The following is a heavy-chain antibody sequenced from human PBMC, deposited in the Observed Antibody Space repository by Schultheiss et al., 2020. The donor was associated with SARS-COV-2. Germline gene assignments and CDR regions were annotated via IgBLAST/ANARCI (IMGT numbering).Heavy chain of an antibody. CDR3: ARTHIVVVVAATIPTLNWFDP. J-gene: IGHJ5*02. V-gene: IGHV4-31*03. D-gene: IGHD2-15*01. CDR1: GGPIISSSYY. Sequence: SQTLSLTCTVSGGPIISSSYYWAWIRQPPGKGLEWIGNIYYSGSTYYNPSLKSRVTISVDTSKNQFSLKLSSVTAADTAVYYCARTHIVVVVAATIPTLNWFDPWGQGTLVTVSS. CDR2: IYYSGST.